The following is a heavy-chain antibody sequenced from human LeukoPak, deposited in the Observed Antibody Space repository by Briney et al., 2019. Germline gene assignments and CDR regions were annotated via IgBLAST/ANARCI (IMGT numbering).Heavy chain of an antibody. CDR1: GFTFSSYA. Sequence: PGRSLRLSCVASGFTFSSYAMHWVSQAPGKGLEWVAVISYDGSYKYYADSVKGRFTISRDNSENTLYLQMNSLRVEDTAVYYCARAPSVGATTLDYWGQGTLVTVSS. J-gene: IGHJ4*02. CDR2: ISYDGSYK. D-gene: IGHD1-26*01. CDR3: ARAPSVGATTLDY. V-gene: IGHV3-30*04.